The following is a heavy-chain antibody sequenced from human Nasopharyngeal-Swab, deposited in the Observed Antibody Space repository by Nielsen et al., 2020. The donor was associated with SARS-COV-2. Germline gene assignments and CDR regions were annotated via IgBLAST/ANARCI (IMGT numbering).Heavy chain of an antibody. J-gene: IGHJ4*02. CDR2: ISYDGSNK. V-gene: IGHV3-30*18. CDR3: AKGLEMATADY. CDR1: GFTFSSYG. D-gene: IGHD5-24*01. Sequence: GESLKISCAASGFTFSSYGMHWVRQAPGKGLEWVAVISYDGSNKYYADSVKGRFTISRDNSKNTLYLQMNSLRAEGTAVYYCAKGLEMATADYWGQGTLVTASS.